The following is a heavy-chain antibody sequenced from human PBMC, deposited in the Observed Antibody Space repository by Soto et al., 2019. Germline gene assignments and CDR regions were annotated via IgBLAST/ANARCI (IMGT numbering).Heavy chain of an antibody. CDR2: IYYSGST. CDR1: GGSISSYY. D-gene: IGHD2-15*01. J-gene: IGHJ5*02. V-gene: IGHV4-59*01. Sequence: KPAETLSLTCAVSGGSISSYYWSWIRQPPGKGLEWIGYIYYSGSTNYNPSLKRRVTISVDTSKNQFSLKLSSVTAADTAVYYCASARLGYCSGGSCYAWFDPWGQGTLVTVSS. CDR3: ASARLGYCSGGSCYAWFDP.